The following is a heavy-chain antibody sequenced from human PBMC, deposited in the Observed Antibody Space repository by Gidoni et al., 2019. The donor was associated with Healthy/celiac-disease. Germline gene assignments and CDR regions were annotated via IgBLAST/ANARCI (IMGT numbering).Heavy chain of an antibody. V-gene: IGHV3-23*01. CDR2: ISGSGGST. CDR1: GFPFSSYA. Sequence: EVQLLESGGGLVQPGGSLRLSCAASGFPFSSYAMSWVRQAPGKGLEWVSAISGSGGSTYYADSVKGRFTISRDNSKNTLYLQMNSLRAEDTAVYYCAIKAPLERYFDWLIDAFDIWGQGTMVTVSS. CDR3: AIKAPLERYFDWLIDAFDI. J-gene: IGHJ3*02. D-gene: IGHD3-9*01.